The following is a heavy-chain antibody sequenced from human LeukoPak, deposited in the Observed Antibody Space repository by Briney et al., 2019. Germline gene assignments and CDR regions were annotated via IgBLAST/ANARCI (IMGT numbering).Heavy chain of an antibody. Sequence: SETLSLTCTVSGGSISSYYWSWIRQPPGKGLEWIGYIYYSGSTNYNPSLESRVTISVDTSKNQFSLKLSSVTAADTAVYYCARGRRMAYFDYWGQGTLVTVSS. CDR1: GGSISSYY. D-gene: IGHD1-14*01. CDR3: ARGRRMAYFDY. CDR2: IYYSGST. J-gene: IGHJ4*02. V-gene: IGHV4-59*12.